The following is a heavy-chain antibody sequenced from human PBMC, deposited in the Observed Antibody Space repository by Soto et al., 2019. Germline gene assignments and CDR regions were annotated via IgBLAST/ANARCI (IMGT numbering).Heavy chain of an antibody. CDR2: INHSGST. V-gene: IGHV4-34*01. CDR1: GGSFSGYY. D-gene: IGHD1-26*01. J-gene: IGHJ4*02. CDR3: AGTPLGVGATTSVLHDY. Sequence: QVQLQQWGAGLLKPSETLSLTCAVYGGSFSGYYWGWIRQPPGKGLERTGEINHSGSTNYNPSLKSRVTISVDTSKNQFSLKLSSVTAADTAVYYCAGTPLGVGATTSVLHDYWGQGTLVTVSS.